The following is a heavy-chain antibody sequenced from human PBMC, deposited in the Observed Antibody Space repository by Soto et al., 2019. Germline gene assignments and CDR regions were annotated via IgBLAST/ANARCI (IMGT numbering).Heavy chain of an antibody. J-gene: IGHJ5*02. CDR3: ARGPDVLRFLEWLSRHNWFDP. Sequence: SETLSLTCTVSGGSISSSSYYWGWIRQPPGKGLEWIGSIYYSGSTYYNPSLKSRVTISVDTSKNQFSLKPSSVTAADTAVYYCARGPDVLRFLEWLSRHNWFDPWGQGTLVTVSS. CDR2: IYYSGST. CDR1: GGSISSSSYY. V-gene: IGHV4-39*01. D-gene: IGHD3-3*01.